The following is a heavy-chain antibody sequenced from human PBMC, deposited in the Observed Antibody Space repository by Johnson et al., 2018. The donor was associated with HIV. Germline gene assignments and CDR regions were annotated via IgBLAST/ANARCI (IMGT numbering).Heavy chain of an antibody. V-gene: IGHV3-30*04. J-gene: IGHJ3*02. CDR3: AKDQWSSSWTNDAFDI. D-gene: IGHD6-13*01. CDR2: ISYDGTSK. CDR1: GFAFSSYA. Sequence: QVQLVESGGGVVQPGRSLRLSCAASGFAFSSYAMHWVRQAPGKGLEWVAVISYDGTSKYQADSVKGRFTISRDNSKNTLYLQMNSLRVEDTAVYYCAKDQWSSSWTNDAFDIWGQGTKVSVSS.